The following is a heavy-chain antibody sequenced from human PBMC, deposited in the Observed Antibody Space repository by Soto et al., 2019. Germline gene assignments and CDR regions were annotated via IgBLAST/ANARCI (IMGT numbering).Heavy chain of an antibody. CDR3: AKDGAPRYCIGRSCHPAGAY. V-gene: IGHV3-30*18. J-gene: IGHJ4*02. CDR2: ISHDGSNK. D-gene: IGHD2-15*01. Sequence: QVQLVESGGGVVQPGRSLRLSCAGSGFTFSNYGLHWVRQTPGKGLEWVAFISHDGSNKYYADSVKGRFTISRDSSKSTLYLQMDSLRVEDTAVYYCAKDGAPRYCIGRSCHPAGAYWGQGTLVTVSS. CDR1: GFTFSNYG.